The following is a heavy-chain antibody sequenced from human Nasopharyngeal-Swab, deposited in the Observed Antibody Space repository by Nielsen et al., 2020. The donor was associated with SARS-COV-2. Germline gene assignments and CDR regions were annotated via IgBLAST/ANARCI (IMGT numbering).Heavy chain of an antibody. V-gene: IGHV1-46*01. CDR1: GGTFSSYA. D-gene: IGHD2-15*01. J-gene: IGHJ6*03. CDR2: INPSGGST. Sequence: ASVKVSCKASGGTFSSYAISWVRQAPGQGLEWMGIINPSGGSTSYAQKFQGRVTMTRDTSTSTVYMELSSLRSEDTAVYYCARDARIGYCSGGSCHFYYYYYMDVWGKGTTVTVSS. CDR3: ARDARIGYCSGGSCHFYYYYYMDV.